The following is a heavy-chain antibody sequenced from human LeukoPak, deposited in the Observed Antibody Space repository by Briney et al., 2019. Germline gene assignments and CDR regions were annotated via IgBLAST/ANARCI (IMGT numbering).Heavy chain of an antibody. V-gene: IGHV3-30-3*01. Sequence: GRSLRLSCAASAFTFRTYAMHWVRQDPGRGLEWVALISYDGTTSFYADSVNGRFTLSRDNSKNTLYLQMISLRPEDTGLYYCARSECSGGNCYSLFDHWGQGTLVTVSS. D-gene: IGHD2-15*01. CDR1: AFTFRTYA. CDR3: ARSECSGGNCYSLFDH. J-gene: IGHJ4*02. CDR2: ISYDGTTS.